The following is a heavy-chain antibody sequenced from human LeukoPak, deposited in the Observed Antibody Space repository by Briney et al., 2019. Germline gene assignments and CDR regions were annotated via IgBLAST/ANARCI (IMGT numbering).Heavy chain of an antibody. J-gene: IGHJ4*02. CDR2: IRYDGNSK. CDR3: AKDCGGDCYAPDY. V-gene: IGHV3-30*02. D-gene: IGHD2-21*02. CDR1: GFTFSSYG. Sequence: GGSLRLSCAASGFTFSSYGMHWVRQAPGKGLEWVAFIRYDGNSKYYADSVKGRFTISRDNSKNTLYLQMNSLRADDTAVYYCAKDCGGDCYAPDYWGQGTLVTVSS.